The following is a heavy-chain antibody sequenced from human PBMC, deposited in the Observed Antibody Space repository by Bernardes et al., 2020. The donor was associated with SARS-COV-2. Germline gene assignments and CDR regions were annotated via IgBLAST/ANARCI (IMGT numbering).Heavy chain of an antibody. D-gene: IGHD6-13*01. J-gene: IGHJ6*02. V-gene: IGHV3-7*01. Sequence: GSLRLSCAASGFTFSSYWMSWVRQAPGKGLEWVANIKQDGSEKYYVDSVKGRFTISRDNAKNSLYLQMNSLRAEDTAVYYCARDSYSSSGHYYYYGMDVWGQGTSVTVSS. CDR1: GFTFSSYW. CDR3: ARDSYSSSGHYYYYGMDV. CDR2: IKQDGSEK.